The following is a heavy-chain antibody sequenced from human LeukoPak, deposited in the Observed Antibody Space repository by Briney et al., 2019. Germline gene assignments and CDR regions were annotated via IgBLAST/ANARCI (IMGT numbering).Heavy chain of an antibody. CDR2: ISYDGSNK. Sequence: PGGSLRLSCAASGFTFSSYAMHWVRQAPGKGLEWVAVISYDGSNKNYADSVKGRFTISGDNSKNTLYLQMNSLRAEDTAVYYCARDGYEYCSSTSCYTDLDYWGQGTLVTVSS. CDR1: GFTFSSYA. J-gene: IGHJ4*02. D-gene: IGHD2-2*02. CDR3: ARDGYEYCSSTSCYTDLDY. V-gene: IGHV3-30-3*01.